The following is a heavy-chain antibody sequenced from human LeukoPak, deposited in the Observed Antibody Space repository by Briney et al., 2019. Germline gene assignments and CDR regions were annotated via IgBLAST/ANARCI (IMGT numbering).Heavy chain of an antibody. CDR2: IYYSGST. CDR3: ARADYYDSSGYYDLAAFDI. Sequence: SETLSLTCTVSGGSISSYYWSWIRQPPGKGLEWIGYIYYSGSTNYNPSLKSRVTISVDTSKNQFSLKLSSVTAADTAVYYCARADYYDSSGYYDLAAFDIWGQGTMVTVSS. V-gene: IGHV4-59*01. J-gene: IGHJ3*02. D-gene: IGHD3-22*01. CDR1: GGSISSYY.